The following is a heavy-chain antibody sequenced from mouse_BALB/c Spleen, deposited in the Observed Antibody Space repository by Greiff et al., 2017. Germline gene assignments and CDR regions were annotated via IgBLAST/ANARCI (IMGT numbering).Heavy chain of an antibody. Sequence: EVQLQESGPGLVKPSQSLSLTCSVTGYSITSGYYWNWIRQFPGNKLEWMGYISYDGSNNYNPSLKNRISITRDTSKNQFFLKLNSVTTEDTATYYCARTGVYAMDYWGQGTSVTVSS. CDR2: ISYDGSN. CDR1: GYSITSGYY. CDR3: ARTGVYAMDY. D-gene: IGHD4-1*01. V-gene: IGHV3-6*02. J-gene: IGHJ4*01.